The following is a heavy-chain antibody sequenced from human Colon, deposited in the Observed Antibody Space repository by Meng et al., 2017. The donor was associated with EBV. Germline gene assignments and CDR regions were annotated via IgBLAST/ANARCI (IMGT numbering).Heavy chain of an antibody. V-gene: IGHV4-4*02. J-gene: IGHJ4*02. CDR3: ARVGAYCGGDCYHPR. CDR1: GGSLSSRNV. D-gene: IGHD2-21*02. CDR2: IYHSGST. Sequence: LQESAPGRVQPSGTLPLTGASCGGSLSSRNVWSWARQPPGKGLEWIGEIYHSGSTNYNPSLKSRVTISVDESKNQFSLRLSSVTAADTAVYYCARVGAYCGGDCYHPRWGQGTLVTVSS.